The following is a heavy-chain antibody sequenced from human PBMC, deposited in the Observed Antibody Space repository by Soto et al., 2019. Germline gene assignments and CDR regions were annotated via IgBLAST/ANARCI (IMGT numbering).Heavy chain of an antibody. V-gene: IGHV3-23*01. CDR1: GFTFSSYA. CDR3: ARGAQTYYDFWSSFDY. Sequence: PGGSLRLSCAASGFTFSSYAMSWVRQAPGKGLEWVSAISGSGGSTYYADSVKGRFTISRDNSKNTLYLQMNSLRAEDTAVYYCARGAQTYYDFWSSFDYWGQGTLVTVSS. CDR2: ISGSGGST. D-gene: IGHD3-3*01. J-gene: IGHJ4*02.